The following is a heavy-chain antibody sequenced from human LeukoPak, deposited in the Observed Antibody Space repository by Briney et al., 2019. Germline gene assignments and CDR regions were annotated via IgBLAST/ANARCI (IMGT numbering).Heavy chain of an antibody. CDR2: INPNRGST. V-gene: IGHV1-46*01. D-gene: IGHD6-25*01. CDR1: GYTFTSYY. Sequence: ASVKVSCKASGYTFTSYYMYWVRQAPGQGLEWMGIINPNRGSTSYAQKFQGRVTMTRDMSTSTVYMELSSLRSEDTAVYYCARVSEPGAAIFLYMDVWGKGTTVTVSS. CDR3: ARVSEPGAAIFLYMDV. J-gene: IGHJ6*03.